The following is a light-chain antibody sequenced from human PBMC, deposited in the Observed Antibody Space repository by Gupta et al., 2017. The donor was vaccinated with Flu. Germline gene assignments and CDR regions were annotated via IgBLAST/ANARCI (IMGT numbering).Light chain of an antibody. Sequence: DVVMTQSPLSLPVTLGQPASISCRSGQSLVYSDDNNSFNWLQQRPGQSPRRLIYKISKRDSGVPDRFSGSGSGTDFTLKISRVEAEDVGIYYCMHGTHWPRRSFAQGTKLEIK. J-gene: IGKJ2*01. CDR1: QSLVYSDDNNS. CDR3: MHGTHWPRRS. V-gene: IGKV2-30*01. CDR2: KIS.